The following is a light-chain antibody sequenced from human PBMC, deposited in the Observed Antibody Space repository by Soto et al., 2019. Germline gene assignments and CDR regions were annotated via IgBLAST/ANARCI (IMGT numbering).Light chain of an antibody. CDR1: SSNIGSNY. J-gene: IGLJ3*02. CDR3: AAWDDSLSGWV. Sequence: QSVLTQPPSASGTPGQRVTISCSGSSSNIGSNYVYWYQQLPGTAPKLLIYRNNQRRSGVPDRFSGCKPGTSASLAIIGLRFEDEADYYCAAWDDSLSGWVFGGGTKLTVL. V-gene: IGLV1-47*01. CDR2: RNN.